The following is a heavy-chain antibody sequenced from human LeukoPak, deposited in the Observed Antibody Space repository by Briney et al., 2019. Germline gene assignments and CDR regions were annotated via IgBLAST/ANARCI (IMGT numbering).Heavy chain of an antibody. D-gene: IGHD3-9*01. V-gene: IGHV4-59*01. CDR1: GGSISSYY. Sequence: ASETLSLTCTVSGGSISSYYWSWIRQPPGKGLEWIGYIYYSGSTNYNPSLKSRVTISVDTSKNQFSLKLSSVTAADTAVYYCARDRERYFDWLPTFDYYGMDVWGQGTTVTVSS. CDR3: ARDRERYFDWLPTFDYYGMDV. J-gene: IGHJ6*02. CDR2: IYYSGST.